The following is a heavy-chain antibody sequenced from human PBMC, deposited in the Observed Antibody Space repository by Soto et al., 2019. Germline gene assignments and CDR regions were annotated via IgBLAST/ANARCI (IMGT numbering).Heavy chain of an antibody. CDR3: ARMLSIAVAGRGSYYYGMDV. Sequence: GESLKISCKGSGYSFTSYWIGWVRQMPGKGLEWMGIIYPGDSDTRYSPSFQGQVTISADKSISTAYLRWSSLKASDTAMYYCARMLSIAVAGRGSYYYGMDVWGQGTTVTVSS. D-gene: IGHD6-19*01. J-gene: IGHJ6*02. CDR1: GYSFTSYW. V-gene: IGHV5-51*01. CDR2: IYPGDSDT.